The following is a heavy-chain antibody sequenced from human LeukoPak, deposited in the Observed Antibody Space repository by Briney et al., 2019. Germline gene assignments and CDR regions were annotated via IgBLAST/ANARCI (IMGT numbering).Heavy chain of an antibody. V-gene: IGHV1-18*04. J-gene: IGHJ4*02. D-gene: IGHD3-22*01. CDR1: GYTFTGYY. CDR3: ARGHGGEYYYDSSGYYYPFDY. CDR2: ISAYNGNT. Sequence: ASVKVSCKASGYTFTGYYMHWVRQAPGQGLEWMGWISAYNGNTNYAQKLQGRVTMTTDTSTSTAYMELRSLRSDDTAVYYCARGHGGEYYYDSSGYYYPFDYWGQGTLVTVSS.